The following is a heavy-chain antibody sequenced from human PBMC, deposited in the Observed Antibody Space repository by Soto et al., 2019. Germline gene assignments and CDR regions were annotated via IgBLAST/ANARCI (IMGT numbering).Heavy chain of an antibody. CDR1: GGSVSSGSYY. CDR3: ARDGDGYNY. J-gene: IGHJ4*02. D-gene: IGHD5-12*01. CDR2: IYSSGGT. Sequence: QVQLQESGPGLVKPSETLSLTCTVSGGSVSSGSYYWSWIRQPPGKGLEWIGYIYSSGGTSYNPSLKSRVTISVDTSKNQFSLKLSSVTAADTAVYFCARDGDGYNYWGQGTLVTVSS. V-gene: IGHV4-61*01.